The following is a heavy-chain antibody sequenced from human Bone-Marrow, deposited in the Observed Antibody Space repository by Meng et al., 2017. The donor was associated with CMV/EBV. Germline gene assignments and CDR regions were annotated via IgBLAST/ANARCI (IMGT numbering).Heavy chain of an antibody. CDR1: GYTFTGYY. Sequence: ASVKVSCKASGYTFTGYYMHWVRQAPGQGLEWMGWINPNSGGTNYAQKFQGRVTMTRDTSISSAYMELSSLRSEDTAVYYCAREVASVTIFVAFDPWGQGTLVTVSS. CDR3: AREVASVTIFVAFDP. V-gene: IGHV1-2*02. D-gene: IGHD3-3*01. J-gene: IGHJ5*02. CDR2: INPNSGGT.